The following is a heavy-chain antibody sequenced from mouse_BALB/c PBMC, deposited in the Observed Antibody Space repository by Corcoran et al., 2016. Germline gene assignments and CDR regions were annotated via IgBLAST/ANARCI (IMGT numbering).Heavy chain of an antibody. CDR1: GYTFTDYN. CDR3: ARGLYYGSSYAMDY. V-gene: IGHV1-18*01. J-gene: IGHJ4*01. Sequence: EVLLQQSGPELVKPGASVKIPCKASGYTFTDYNMDWVKQSHGKSLEWIGDINPNNGGTIYNQKFKGKATLTVDKSSSTAYMELRSLTSEDTAVYYCARGLYYGSSYAMDYWGQGTSVTVSS. CDR2: INPNNGGT. D-gene: IGHD1-1*01.